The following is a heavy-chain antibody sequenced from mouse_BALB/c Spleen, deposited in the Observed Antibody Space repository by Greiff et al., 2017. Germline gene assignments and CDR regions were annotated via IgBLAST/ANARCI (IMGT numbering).Heavy chain of an antibody. CDR3: ARGYYGYDDDY. CDR1: GYTFTSYW. V-gene: IGHV1-87*01. D-gene: IGHD2-2*01. CDR2: IYPGDGDT. Sequence: QVQLQQSGAELARPGASVKLSCKASGYTFTSYWMQWVKQRPGQGLEWIGAIYPGDGDTRYTQKFKGKATLTADKSSSTAYMQLSSLASEDSAVYYCARGYYGYDDDYWGQGTTLTVSS. J-gene: IGHJ2*01.